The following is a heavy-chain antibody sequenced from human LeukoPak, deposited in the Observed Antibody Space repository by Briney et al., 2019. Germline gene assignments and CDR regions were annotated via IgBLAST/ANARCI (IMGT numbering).Heavy chain of an antibody. CDR2: IYYSGST. J-gene: IGHJ6*02. D-gene: IGHD5-12*01. CDR1: GGSISSGGYY. Sequence: SQPLSLTCTVSGGSISSGGYYWSWIRQHPGKGLEWIGYIYYSGSTYYNPSLKSRVTISVDTSKNQFSLKLSSVTAADTAVYYCATEIVATIRGYYGMDVWGQGTTVTVSS. V-gene: IGHV4-31*03. CDR3: ATEIVATIRGYYGMDV.